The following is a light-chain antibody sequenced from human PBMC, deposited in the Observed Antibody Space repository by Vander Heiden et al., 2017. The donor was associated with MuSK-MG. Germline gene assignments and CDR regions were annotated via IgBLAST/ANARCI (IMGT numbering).Light chain of an antibody. V-gene: IGKV6-21*01. Sequence: EIVLTQSPDFQSVTPKETVTITCRASQDIGNALHWYQQKPQQSPKLLIKFTSQYGSGAPSRFSGKGSGTDFTLTINGVEAEDVATYYCQHRNNLPCTFGQGTKVEIK. CDR2: FTS. J-gene: IGKJ2*02. CDR1: QDIGNA. CDR3: QHRNNLPCT.